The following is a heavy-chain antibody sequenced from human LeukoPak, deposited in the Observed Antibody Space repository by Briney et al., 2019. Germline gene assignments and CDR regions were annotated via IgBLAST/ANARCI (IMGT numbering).Heavy chain of an antibody. J-gene: IGHJ4*02. V-gene: IGHV1-18*01. Sequence: GASVNVSCKASGYTFTSYGISWVRQAPGKGLEWVGWISAYNGNKNYVQKLQGRVTMTTDTSKSTAYIELRSLRSDDTAVYYCARVEMATIADYWGQGTLVTASS. CDR3: ARVEMATIADY. D-gene: IGHD5-24*01. CDR1: GYTFTSYG. CDR2: ISAYNGNK.